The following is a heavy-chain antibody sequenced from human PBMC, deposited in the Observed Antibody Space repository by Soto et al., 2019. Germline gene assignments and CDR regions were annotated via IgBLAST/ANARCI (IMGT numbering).Heavy chain of an antibody. V-gene: IGHV4-34*01. CDR1: GGSFSGYY. CDR3: ARGLGLMDYYGSGRQRKTPKKAAAGTRGRFDP. Sequence: SETLSLTCAVYGGSFSGYYWSWIRQPPGKGLEWIGEINHSGSTNYNPSLKSRVTISVDTSKNQFSLKLSSVTAADTAVYYCARGLGLMDYYGSGRQRKTPKKAAAGTRGRFDPWGQGTLVTVSS. J-gene: IGHJ5*02. D-gene: IGHD3-10*01. CDR2: INHSGST.